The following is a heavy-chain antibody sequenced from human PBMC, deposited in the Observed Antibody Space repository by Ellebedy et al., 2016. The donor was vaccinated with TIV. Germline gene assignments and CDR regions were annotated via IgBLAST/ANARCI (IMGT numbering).Heavy chain of an antibody. CDR1: GFTFNIFA. CDR3: TRDLQGSPGDY. D-gene: IGHD2-2*01. V-gene: IGHV3-30*01. J-gene: IGHJ4*02. Sequence: GESLKISXAASGFTFNIFAMHWVRQAPGKGLEWVAVVSYDGIEKYYADSVKGRFTISRDNSNNTLSLQMNSLRPEDTALYYCTRDLQGSPGDYWGQGTLVTVSS. CDR2: VSYDGIEK.